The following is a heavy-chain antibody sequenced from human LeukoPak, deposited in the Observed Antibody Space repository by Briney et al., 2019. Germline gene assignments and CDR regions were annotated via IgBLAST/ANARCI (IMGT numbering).Heavy chain of an antibody. V-gene: IGHV1-69*01. CDR2: IIPIFGTA. J-gene: IGHJ4*02. CDR3: ARGNPNYDILTGFDY. Sequence: SVKVSCKASGGTFSSYAISWVRQAPGQGLEWMGGIIPIFGTANYAQKFQSRVTITADESTSTAYMELSSLRSEDTAVYYCARGNPNYDILTGFDYWGQGTLVTVSS. CDR1: GGTFSSYA. D-gene: IGHD3-9*01.